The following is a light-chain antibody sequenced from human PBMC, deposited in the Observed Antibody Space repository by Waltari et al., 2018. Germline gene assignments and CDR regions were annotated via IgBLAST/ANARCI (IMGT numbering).Light chain of an antibody. Sequence: QLVLTQSPSASASLGASVKPPCTLSSGHRSYTIASPPPQPEKGPRYLMKVNSDGSHSKGAGIPDRFSGSSSGAERYLTISSLQSEDEADYYCQTWGTGIHVVFGGGTKLTVL. CDR3: QTWGTGIHVV. V-gene: IGLV4-69*01. CDR1: SGHRSYT. CDR2: VNSDGSH. J-gene: IGLJ2*01.